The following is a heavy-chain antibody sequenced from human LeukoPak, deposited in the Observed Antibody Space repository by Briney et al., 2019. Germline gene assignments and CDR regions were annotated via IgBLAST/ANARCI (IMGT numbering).Heavy chain of an antibody. D-gene: IGHD4-17*01. CDR2: IKPDGSEK. J-gene: IGHJ4*02. CDR3: ARDDYGDYFFDF. V-gene: IGHV3-7*01. CDR1: GFTFSTYW. Sequence: GGSLRLFCAASGFTFSTYWMTWVRQAPGKGLEWIANIKPDGSEKYYVDSVKGRFTISRDNAKNSLYLQLNSLRAEDTAVYYCARDDYGDYFFDFWGQGTLVTVSS.